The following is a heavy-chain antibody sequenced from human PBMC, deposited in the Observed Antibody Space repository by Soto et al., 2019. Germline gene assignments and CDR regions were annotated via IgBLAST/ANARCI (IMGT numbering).Heavy chain of an antibody. Sequence: TSETLSLTCAVSGYSISSGYYWGWIRQPPGKGLEWIGSIRSSGSTLYNPSLKSRVIISTDTSMNQISLKLTSVTAADTAVYYCARDSLALFDSWGQGTLVTVSS. J-gene: IGHJ4*02. D-gene: IGHD5-12*01. CDR3: ARDSLALFDS. CDR1: GYSISSGYY. V-gene: IGHV4-38-2*02. CDR2: IRSSGST.